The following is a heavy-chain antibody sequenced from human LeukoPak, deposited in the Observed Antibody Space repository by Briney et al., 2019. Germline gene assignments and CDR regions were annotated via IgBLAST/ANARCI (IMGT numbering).Heavy chain of an antibody. Sequence: GGSLRLSCAVSGLTFSTYSMNWVRQAPGKGLEWVSYISSTSGTIYYADSVKGRFTISRDNAKNSLYLQMNSLRAEDTAVYYCARIVSSRYPFDYWGQGTLVTVSS. CDR2: ISSTSGTI. D-gene: IGHD1-1*01. CDR1: GLTFSTYS. CDR3: ARIVSSRYPFDY. J-gene: IGHJ4*02. V-gene: IGHV3-48*04.